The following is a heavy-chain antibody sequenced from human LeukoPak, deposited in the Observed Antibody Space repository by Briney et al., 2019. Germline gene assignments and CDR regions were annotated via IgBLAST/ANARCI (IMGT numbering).Heavy chain of an antibody. V-gene: IGHV3-53*01. D-gene: IGHD3-22*01. J-gene: IGHJ4*02. CDR1: GFTVRSNY. CDR2: IYSGGDT. CDR3: ARDKADSSAYHY. Sequence: GGSLRPSCAASGFTVRSNYMSWVRQAPGKGLEWVSIIYSGGDTYYADSVKGRFTISRDNSKNTLYLQMNSLRAEDTAVYYCARDKADSSAYHYWGQGTLVTVSS.